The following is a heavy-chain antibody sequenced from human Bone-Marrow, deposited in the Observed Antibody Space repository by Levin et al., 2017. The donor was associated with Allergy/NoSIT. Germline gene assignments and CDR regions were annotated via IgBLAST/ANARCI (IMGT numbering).Heavy chain of an antibody. CDR1: GFNFTDHY. CDR3: ARDRMLRGGTYGFDI. CDR2: ISTSAYII. J-gene: IGHJ3*02. V-gene: IGHV3-11*01. Sequence: GGSLRLSCAASGFNFTDHYMNWIRQSPGKGLEWVSSISTSAYIIYYADSVKGRFTISRDNAKNSLYLQMSSLRAKDTAVYYCARDRMLRGGTYGFDIWGHGTMVTVSS. D-gene: IGHD3-10*01.